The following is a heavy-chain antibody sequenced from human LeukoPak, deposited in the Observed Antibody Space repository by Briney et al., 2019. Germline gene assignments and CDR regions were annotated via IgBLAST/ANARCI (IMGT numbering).Heavy chain of an antibody. CDR1: GGSFSGYY. D-gene: IGHD1-26*01. V-gene: IGHV4-34*01. CDR3: ARSRPRGVGARRGNWFDP. Sequence: SETLSLTCAVYGGSFSGYYWSWIRQPPGKGLEWIGEINHSGSTNYNQSLKSRVTISVDTSKNQFSLKLSSVTAADTAVYYCARSRPRGVGARRGNWFDPWGQGTLVTVSS. CDR2: INHSGST. J-gene: IGHJ5*02.